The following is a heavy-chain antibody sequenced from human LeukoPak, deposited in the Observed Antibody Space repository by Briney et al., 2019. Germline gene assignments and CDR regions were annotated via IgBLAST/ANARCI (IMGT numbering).Heavy chain of an antibody. CDR3: ARSIPYGTTWYGRSDY. D-gene: IGHD6-13*01. V-gene: IGHV3-23*01. Sequence: GGSLRLSCEASGFTFGNYAMNWVRQAPGKGLEWVSTISGTGSSTYYADSAKGRFTISRDNSKDTLFLQLNSLTAADTAIYYCARSIPYGTTWYGRSDYWGQGTLVTVSS. J-gene: IGHJ4*02. CDR1: GFTFGNYA. CDR2: ISGTGSST.